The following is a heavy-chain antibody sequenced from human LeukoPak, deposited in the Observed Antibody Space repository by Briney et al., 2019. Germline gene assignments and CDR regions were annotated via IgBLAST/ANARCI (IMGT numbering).Heavy chain of an antibody. D-gene: IGHD3-10*01. V-gene: IGHV4-59*03. CDR2: IYYSGST. CDR1: GGSISSYY. Sequence: SETLSLTCTVSGGSISSYYWSWIRQPPGKGLEWIGYIYYSGSTNYNPSLKSRVTISLDTSKNQVSLKLTSVTAADTAVYYCATMVRGVSNWFDLWGQGTLVTVSS. CDR3: ATMVRGVSNWFDL. J-gene: IGHJ5*02.